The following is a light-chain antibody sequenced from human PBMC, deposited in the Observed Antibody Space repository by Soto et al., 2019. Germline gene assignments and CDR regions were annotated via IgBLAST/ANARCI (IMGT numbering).Light chain of an antibody. CDR2: RVS. Sequence: DIQMTQSPSTLSASVGDRVTITCRASQSISNWLAWYQQKPGKAPKLLIYRVSSLESGVPARFSGSGAGTEFTVTISSLQPEDFATYYCQQYKSYCLRLTFGGGTKVETK. J-gene: IGKJ4*01. CDR3: QQYKSYCLRLT. V-gene: IGKV1-5*03. CDR1: QSISNW.